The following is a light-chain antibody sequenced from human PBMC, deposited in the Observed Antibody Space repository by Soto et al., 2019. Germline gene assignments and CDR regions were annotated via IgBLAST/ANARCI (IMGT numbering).Light chain of an antibody. CDR1: QDINSW. CDR3: QQYNIYPLT. J-gene: IGKJ4*01. Sequence: DVQMTQSPSSLSASVGDRVTITCRASQDINSWLAWYQQKPGNAPKSLIYAASSLQTGVPSRFSGSASGTDFTLTISNLPPEDSATYYCQQYNIYPLTFGGGTKVEIK. CDR2: AAS. V-gene: IGKV1D-16*01.